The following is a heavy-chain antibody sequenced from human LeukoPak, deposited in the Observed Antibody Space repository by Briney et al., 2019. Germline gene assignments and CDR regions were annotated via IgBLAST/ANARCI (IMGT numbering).Heavy chain of an antibody. V-gene: IGHV3-74*01. CDR2: INGDGSGT. CDR3: AKEGYSTSRAPIYYYYYYMDV. CDR1: GFTFSRYN. J-gene: IGHJ6*03. D-gene: IGHD6-13*01. Sequence: GGSLRLSCAASGFTFSRYNMNWVRQAPGKGLVWVSRINGDGSGTTYADSVKGRFTISRDNSKNTLYLQMNSLRAEDTAVYYCAKEGYSTSRAPIYYYYYYMDVWGKGTTVTVSS.